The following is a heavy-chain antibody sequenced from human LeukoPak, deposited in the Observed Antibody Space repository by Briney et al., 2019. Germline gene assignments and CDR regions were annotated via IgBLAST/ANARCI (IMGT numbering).Heavy chain of an antibody. CDR3: AKVIRYCGTGVCYIRSGQIDY. Sequence: GGSLSLSCAASGFTVSSKYMSWVRQAPGKGLEGVSVIYSCDTTYYAVSVKGRFTISRDNSKNTLYLQMNSLRAEDTAVYYCAKVIRYCGTGVCYIRSGQIDYWGQGTLVTVSS. CDR2: IYSCDTT. D-gene: IGHD2-8*01. V-gene: IGHV3-53*01. J-gene: IGHJ4*02. CDR1: GFTVSSKY.